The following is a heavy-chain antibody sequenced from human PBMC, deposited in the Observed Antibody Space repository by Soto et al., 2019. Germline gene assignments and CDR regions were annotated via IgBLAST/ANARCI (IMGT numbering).Heavy chain of an antibody. Sequence: QVQLVQSGAEVKKPGSSVKVSCKASGGTFSSYTISWVRQAPGQGLEWMGRIIPILGIANYAQKFQGRVTITAEKSTSTGYMELSSLRSEDTAVYYCASARGAVAGDDYWGQGTLVTVSS. CDR2: IIPILGIA. J-gene: IGHJ4*02. CDR1: GGTFSSYT. D-gene: IGHD6-19*01. CDR3: ASARGAVAGDDY. V-gene: IGHV1-69*02.